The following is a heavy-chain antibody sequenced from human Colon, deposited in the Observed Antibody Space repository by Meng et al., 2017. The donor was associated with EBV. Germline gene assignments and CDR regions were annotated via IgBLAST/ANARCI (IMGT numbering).Heavy chain of an antibody. Sequence: QLQWRESVPTLVKPSETLSRACAVSGDSITNHNWWAWVRQPPGKGLVWIGEIPHRGSSAYNPSLKSRVSMSIDKSKNQFSLKLTSVTAADTAVYHCLRGSGGSVWGQGTLVTVSS. V-gene: IGHV4-4*02. CDR1: GDSITNHNW. CDR3: LRGSGGSV. J-gene: IGHJ1*01. D-gene: IGHD3-10*01. CDR2: IPHRGSS.